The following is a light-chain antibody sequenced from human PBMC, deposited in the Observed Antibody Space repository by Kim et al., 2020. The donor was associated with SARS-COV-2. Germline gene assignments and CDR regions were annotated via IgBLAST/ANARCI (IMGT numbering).Light chain of an antibody. CDR3: GTWDSSLGAVV. V-gene: IGLV1-51*01. J-gene: IGLJ2*01. Sequence: QSVLTQPPSVSAAPGQKVTIFCSGSSSNIGNNYVSWYQQLPGTAPKLLTYDDNKRPSGIPGRFSGSKSGTSATLGITGLQTGDEADYFCGTWDSSLGAVVFGGSTQLTVL. CDR2: DDN. CDR1: SSNIGNNY.